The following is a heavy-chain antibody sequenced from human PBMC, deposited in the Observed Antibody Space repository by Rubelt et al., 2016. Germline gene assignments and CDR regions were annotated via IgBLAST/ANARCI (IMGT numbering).Heavy chain of an antibody. CDR2: IYYTGGT. D-gene: IGHD1-20*01. V-gene: IGHV4-59*08. CDR1: GGSINNYY. Sequence: QVQLQESGPGLVKPSETLSLTCTVSGGSINNYYWSWIRQPPGKGLEWVGYIYYTGGTNYSPSLKSRVTISIDTSKNQFSLSLNFVTAAGTAVYYCARQNNWDPYFDSWGQGALVTVSS. CDR3: ARQNNWDPYFDS. J-gene: IGHJ4*02.